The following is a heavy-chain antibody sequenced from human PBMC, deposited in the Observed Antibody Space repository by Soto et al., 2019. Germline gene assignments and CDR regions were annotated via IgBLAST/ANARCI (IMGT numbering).Heavy chain of an antibody. CDR2: IGGSGGST. CDR1: GFTFSSYA. D-gene: IGHD3-22*01. Sequence: GGSLRLSCAASGFTFSSYAMSWVRQAPGKGLEWVSAIGGSGGSTYYADSVKGRFTISRDNSKNTLYLQMNSLRAEDTAVYYCANYYDSSGYYYYDYWGQGTLVTVSS. CDR3: ANYYDSSGYYYYDY. V-gene: IGHV3-23*01. J-gene: IGHJ4*02.